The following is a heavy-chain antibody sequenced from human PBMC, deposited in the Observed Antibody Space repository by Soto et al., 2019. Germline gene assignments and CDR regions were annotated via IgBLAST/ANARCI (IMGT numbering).Heavy chain of an antibody. V-gene: IGHV3-23*01. CDR1: GFTFSSYA. J-gene: IGHJ6*03. Sequence: EVQLLESGGGLVQPGGSLRLSCAASGFTFSSYAMSWVRQAPGKGLEWVSAISGSGGSTYYADSVKGRFTISRDNSKNTLYLQMNSLRAEDTAVYYCAKDRVNNGDYEDEYYYYMDVWGKGTTVTVSS. D-gene: IGHD4-17*01. CDR3: AKDRVNNGDYEDEYYYYMDV. CDR2: ISGSGGST.